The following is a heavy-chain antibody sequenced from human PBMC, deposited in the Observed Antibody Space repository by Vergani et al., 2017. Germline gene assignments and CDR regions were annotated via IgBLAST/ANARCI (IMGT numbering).Heavy chain of an antibody. CDR1: GFTFSNYG. J-gene: IGHJ4*02. CDR3: AKGLYGGNADYFDY. V-gene: IGHV3-30*18. CDR2: ISYDGSNK. D-gene: IGHD4-23*01. Sequence: QVQLVESGGGVVQPGRSLRLSCSASGFTFSNYGIHWVRQAPGKGLAWVAFISYDGSNKYYAGSVEGRFTISRDNPKNTLYLQLNSLRAEDTAVYYCAKGLYGGNADYFDYWGQGTLVTVSS.